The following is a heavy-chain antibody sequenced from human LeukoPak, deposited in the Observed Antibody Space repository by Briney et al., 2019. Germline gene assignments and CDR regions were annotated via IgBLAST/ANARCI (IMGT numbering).Heavy chain of an antibody. CDR3: TRGRWLPDY. CDR1: GFTFSSYE. CDR2: ISSSGSTK. V-gene: IGHV3-48*03. J-gene: IGHJ4*02. D-gene: IGHD5-24*01. Sequence: GGSLRLSCAASGFTFSSYEMNWVRQAPGKGLEWVSYISSSGSTKYYADSVKGRFTFSRDNAKNSLYLQMNSLRAEDTAVYYCTRGRWLPDYWGKGTLVTVSS.